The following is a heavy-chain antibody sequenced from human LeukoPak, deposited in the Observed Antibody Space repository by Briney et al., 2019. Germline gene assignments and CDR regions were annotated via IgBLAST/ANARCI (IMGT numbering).Heavy chain of an antibody. Sequence: SETLSLTCTVSGGSISSYYWNWIRPPPGKGLEWIGYIYYSGSTNYNPSLRSRVTISVDTSKNQFSLKLSSVTAADTAVYYCARHEGWLQSDYYYGMDVWGQGTTVTVSS. CDR1: GGSISSYY. CDR2: IYYSGST. V-gene: IGHV4-59*01. J-gene: IGHJ6*02. D-gene: IGHD5-24*01. CDR3: ARHEGWLQSDYYYGMDV.